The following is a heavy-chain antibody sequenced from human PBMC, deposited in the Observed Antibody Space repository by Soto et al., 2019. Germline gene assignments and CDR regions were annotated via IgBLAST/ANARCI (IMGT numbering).Heavy chain of an antibody. J-gene: IGHJ6*02. V-gene: IGHV1-18*01. D-gene: IGHD6-13*01. CDR3: ARVGSSRGHYYYYGMDV. Sequence: AASVKLSCKASGYTFTSYGISWVRQAPGQGLEWMGWISAYNGNTNYAQKLQGRVTMTTDTSTSTAYMELRSLRSDDTAVYYCARVGSSRGHYYYYGMDVWGQGTTVTVSS. CDR1: GYTFTSYG. CDR2: ISAYNGNT.